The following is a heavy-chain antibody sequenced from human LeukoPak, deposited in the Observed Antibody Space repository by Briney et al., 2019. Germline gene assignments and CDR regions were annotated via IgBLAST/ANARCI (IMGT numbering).Heavy chain of an antibody. CDR1: GFTFSSYT. Sequence: GGSLRLSCAASGFTFSSYTMTWVRQATGKGLECVSVNSGSGGTTNYANSVKGRFTISRDNSKNMLYLQMNSLRAEDTAVYYCAKGRTGYIPDYWGQGTPVTVSS. D-gene: IGHD6-13*01. CDR2: NSGSGGTT. V-gene: IGHV3-23*01. CDR3: AKGRTGYIPDY. J-gene: IGHJ4*02.